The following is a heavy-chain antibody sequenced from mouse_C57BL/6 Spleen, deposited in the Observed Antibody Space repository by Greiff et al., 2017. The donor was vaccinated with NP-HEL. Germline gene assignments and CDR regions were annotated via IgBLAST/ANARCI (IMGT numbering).Heavy chain of an antibody. J-gene: IGHJ2*01. Sequence: EVMLVESGGGLVKPGGSLKLSCAASGFTFSSYAMSWVRQTPEKRLEWVATISDGGSYTYYPDNVKGRFTISRDNAKNNLYLQMSHLKSEDTAMYYCARAGYSNVDYWGQGTTLTVSS. V-gene: IGHV5-4*03. CDR2: ISDGGSYT. CDR1: GFTFSSYA. D-gene: IGHD2-5*01. CDR3: ARAGYSNVDY.